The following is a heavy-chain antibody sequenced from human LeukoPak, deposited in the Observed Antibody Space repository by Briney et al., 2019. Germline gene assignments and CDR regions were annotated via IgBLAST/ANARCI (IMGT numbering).Heavy chain of an antibody. CDR1: GGSISSYY. Sequence: SETLSLTCTVSGGSISSYYWSWIRQPPGKGLEWIGYIYYSGSTNYNPSLKSRVTISVDTPKNQFSLKLSSVTAADTAVYYCARDYNSYYYYMDVWGKGTTVTISS. CDR2: IYYSGST. V-gene: IGHV4-59*01. D-gene: IGHD1-1*01. CDR3: ARDYNSYYYYMDV. J-gene: IGHJ6*03.